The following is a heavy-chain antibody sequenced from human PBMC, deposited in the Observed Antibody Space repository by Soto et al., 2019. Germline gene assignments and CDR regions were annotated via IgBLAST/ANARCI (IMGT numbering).Heavy chain of an antibody. V-gene: IGHV1-18*01. CDR3: AREHAHYDYIWGSYRENWFDP. Sequence: ASVKVSCKASGYTFTSYGISWVRQAPGQGLEWMGWISAYNGNTNYAQKLQGRVTMTTDTSTSTAYMELRSLRSDDTAVYYCAREHAHYDYIWGSYRENWFDPWGQGNLVTVSS. D-gene: IGHD3-16*02. CDR1: GYTFTSYG. J-gene: IGHJ5*02. CDR2: ISAYNGNT.